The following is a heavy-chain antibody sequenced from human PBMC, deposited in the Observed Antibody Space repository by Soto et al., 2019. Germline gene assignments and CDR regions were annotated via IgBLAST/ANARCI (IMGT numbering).Heavy chain of an antibody. Sequence: QITLKESGPTLVKPTQTLTLTCTFSGFSLSTSGVGVGWIRQPPGKALECLALIYWDDDKRYSPSLKSRLTITKATSKNQAVLTMTNMDPVDTATYYCAHRPSYCSGGSCYSGFDYWGQGTLVTVSS. CDR2: IYWDDDK. V-gene: IGHV2-5*02. CDR3: AHRPSYCSGGSCYSGFDY. J-gene: IGHJ4*02. D-gene: IGHD2-15*01. CDR1: GFSLSTSGVG.